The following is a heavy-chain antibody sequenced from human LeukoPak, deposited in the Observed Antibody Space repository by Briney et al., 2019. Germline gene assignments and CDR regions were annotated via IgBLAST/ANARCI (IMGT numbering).Heavy chain of an antibody. Sequence: GSSVKVCCKASGGTFSSCAISWVRQAPGQGLGWMGRIIPILGIANYAQKFQGRVTITADKSTSTAYMEPSSLRSEDSAVYYCARGGMVGCSSTSCPFDYWGQGTLVTVSS. CDR2: IIPILGIA. V-gene: IGHV1-69*04. D-gene: IGHD2-2*01. CDR1: GGTFSSCA. CDR3: ARGGMVGCSSTSCPFDY. J-gene: IGHJ4*02.